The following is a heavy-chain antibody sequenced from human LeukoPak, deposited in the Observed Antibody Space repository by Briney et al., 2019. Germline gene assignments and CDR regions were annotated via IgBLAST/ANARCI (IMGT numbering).Heavy chain of an antibody. CDR1: GFTFSSYS. CDR2: ISSSSSYI. CDR3: ARDDYYYGSGSYYNLPLLFDY. J-gene: IGHJ4*02. Sequence: GGSLRLSCAASGFTFSSYSMNWVRQAPGKGLEWVSSISSSSSYIYYADSVKGRFTISRDNAKNSLYLQMNSLRAEDTAVYYCARDDYYYGSGSYYNLPLLFDYWGQGTLVTVSS. D-gene: IGHD3-10*01. V-gene: IGHV3-21*01.